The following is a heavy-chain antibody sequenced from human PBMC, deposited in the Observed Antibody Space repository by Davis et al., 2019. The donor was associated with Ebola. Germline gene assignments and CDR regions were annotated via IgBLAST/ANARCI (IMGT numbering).Heavy chain of an antibody. J-gene: IGHJ6*02. CDR1: GFTSPAYY. D-gene: IGHD6-6*01. CDR3: AKDLGTVTYSSSSGYYYYHGMDV. Sequence: GGSLRLSCVASGFTSPAYYMNWVRQAPGKGLEWVSAVSGSGTTTAYADPVTGRFTISRDNSNTTLYLQMNSLRAEDTAVYYCAKDLGTVTYSSSSGYYYYHGMDVWGQGTTVTVSS. CDR2: VSGSGTTT. V-gene: IGHV3-23*01.